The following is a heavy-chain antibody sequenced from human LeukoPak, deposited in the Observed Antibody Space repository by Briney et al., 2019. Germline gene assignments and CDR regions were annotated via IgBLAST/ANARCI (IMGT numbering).Heavy chain of an antibody. CDR1: GFTFSNYA. D-gene: IGHD5-24*01. V-gene: IGHV3-23*01. J-gene: IGHJ4*02. Sequence: HPGGSLRLSCAASGFTFSNYAMSWVRQAPGKGLEWVSVISGSGGSTCYADSVKGRFTISRDNSKNTLYLQMNSLRAEDMAVYYCAKVRYNYGIFPLDHWGQGTLVTVSS. CDR2: ISGSGGST. CDR3: AKVRYNYGIFPLDH.